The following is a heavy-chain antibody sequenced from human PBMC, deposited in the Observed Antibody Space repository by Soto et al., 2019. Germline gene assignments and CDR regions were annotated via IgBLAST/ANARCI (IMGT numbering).Heavy chain of an antibody. CDR1: GFTFSSYG. Sequence: HPGGSLRLSCAASGFTFSSYGMHWVRQAPGKALEWVSLIQSGGNTYYADSVKGRFIISRDNSKNTVYLQLISLRAEDTAVYYCGIKWLSEWGQGTLVTVSS. D-gene: IGHD5-12*01. CDR3: GIKWLSE. CDR2: IQSGGNT. J-gene: IGHJ4*02. V-gene: IGHV3-66*01.